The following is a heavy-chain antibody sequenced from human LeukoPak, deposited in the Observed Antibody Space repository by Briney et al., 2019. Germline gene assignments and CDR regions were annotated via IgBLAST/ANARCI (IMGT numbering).Heavy chain of an antibody. Sequence: LSETLFLTCTVSGGSISNYYWSWIRQPAGKGLEWIGRIYTSGSTNYNPSLKSRVTISVDTSKNQFSLKLSSVTAADTAVYYCARDSYCDFWSGGYYYMDVWGKGTTVTVSS. CDR3: ARDSYCDFWSGGYYYMDV. D-gene: IGHD3-3*01. CDR1: GGSISNYY. CDR2: IYTSGST. V-gene: IGHV4-4*07. J-gene: IGHJ6*03.